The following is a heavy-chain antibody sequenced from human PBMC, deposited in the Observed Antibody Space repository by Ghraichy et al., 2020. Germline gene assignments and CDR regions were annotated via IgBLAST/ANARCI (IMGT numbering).Heavy chain of an antibody. CDR3: GRKLVRISVIVVAYDAFDV. CDR2: ISSSSSYI. J-gene: IGHJ3*01. CDR1: GFTFSSYS. Sequence: GGSLRLSCAASGFTFSSYSMNWVRQAPGKGLEWVSSISSSSSYIYYAHAVKGRFTISRDNGKTSLYLKMNSLRAEDTAVYYCGRKLVRISVIVVAYDAFDVWGQGTMVTVSS. D-gene: IGHD3-22*01. V-gene: IGHV3-21*01.